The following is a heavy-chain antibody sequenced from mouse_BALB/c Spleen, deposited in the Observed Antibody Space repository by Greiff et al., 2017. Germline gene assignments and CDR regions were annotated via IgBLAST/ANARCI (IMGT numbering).Heavy chain of an antibody. V-gene: IGHV5-6-5*01. D-gene: IGHD2-14*01. Sequence: EVQGVESGGGLVKPGGSLKLSCAASGFTFSSYAMSWVRQTPEKRLEWVASISSGGSTYYPDSVKGRFTISRDNARNILYLQMSSLRSEDTAMYYCARRDDRYDWFAYWGQGTLVTVSA. CDR3: ARRDDRYDWFAY. J-gene: IGHJ3*01. CDR1: GFTFSSYA. CDR2: ISSGGST.